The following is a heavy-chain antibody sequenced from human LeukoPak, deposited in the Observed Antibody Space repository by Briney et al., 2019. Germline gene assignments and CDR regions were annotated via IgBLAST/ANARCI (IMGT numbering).Heavy chain of an antibody. CDR3: AKRSTVTTNDY. CDR1: GFTFSSYS. Sequence: GGSLRLSCAASGFTFSSYSMSWVRQAPGKGLEWVSAISGSGGSTYYADSVKGRFTISRDNSKSTLYLQMNSLRAEDTAVYYCAKRSTVTTNDYWGQGTLVTVSS. V-gene: IGHV3-23*01. CDR2: ISGSGGST. J-gene: IGHJ4*02. D-gene: IGHD4-17*01.